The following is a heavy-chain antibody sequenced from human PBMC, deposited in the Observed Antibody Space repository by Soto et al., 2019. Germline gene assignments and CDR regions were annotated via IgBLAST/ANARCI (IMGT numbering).Heavy chain of an antibody. CDR3: ARGSVDIVATSHFDY. CDR1: GGTFSSYA. V-gene: IGHV1-69*13. Sequence: GASVKVSCKARGGTFSSYAISWVRQAPGQGLEWMGGIIPIFGTANYAQKFQGRVTITADESTSTAYMELSSLRSEDTAVYYCARGSVDIVATSHFDYWGQGTLVTVSS. CDR2: IIPIFGTA. D-gene: IGHD5-12*01. J-gene: IGHJ4*02.